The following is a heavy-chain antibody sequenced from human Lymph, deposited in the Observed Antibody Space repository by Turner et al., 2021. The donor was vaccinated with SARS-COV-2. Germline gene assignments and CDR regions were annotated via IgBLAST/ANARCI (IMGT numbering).Heavy chain of an antibody. CDR1: GFLFSSYG. CDR3: ARDYLGYCTNGVCYPLGY. CDR2: IWYDGSNK. J-gene: IGHJ4*02. D-gene: IGHD2-8*01. V-gene: IGHV3-33*01. Sequence: QVQLVESGGGVVQPGRSLRLSCVASGFLFSSYGMHWVRQAPGKGLEWVAVIWYDGSNKYYADSVKGRFTISRDNSKNTLYLQMNSLRAEDTAVYYCARDYLGYCTNGVCYPLGYWGQGTLVTVSS.